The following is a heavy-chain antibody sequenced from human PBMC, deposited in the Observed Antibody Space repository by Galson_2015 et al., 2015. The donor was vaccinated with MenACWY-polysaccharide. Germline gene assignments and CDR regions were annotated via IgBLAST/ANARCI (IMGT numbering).Heavy chain of an antibody. Sequence: SLRLSCAASGFTFSSYWMHWVRQAPGKGLVWVSRINSDGSSTNYADPVKGRFTISRDNAKNTLYLQMNSLRAEGTAVYYCARDKTGSLYYFDYWGQGTLVTVSS. V-gene: IGHV3-74*01. J-gene: IGHJ4*02. CDR3: ARDKTGSLYYFDY. CDR2: INSDGSST. CDR1: GFTFSSYW. D-gene: IGHD3-10*01.